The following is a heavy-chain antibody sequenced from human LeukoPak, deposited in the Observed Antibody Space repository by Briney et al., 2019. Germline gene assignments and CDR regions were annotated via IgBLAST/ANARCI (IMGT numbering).Heavy chain of an antibody. V-gene: IGHV3-23*01. CDR2: ISGSGGST. CDR3: AKDPGPSKGSYYYRDY. Sequence: GGSLRLSCVASGFTFSSYAMSWVRQAPGKGLEWVSAISGSGGSTYYADSVKGRFTISRDNSKNTLYLQMNSLRAEDTAVYYCAKDPGPSKGSYYYRDYWGQGTLVTVSS. CDR1: GFTFSSYA. D-gene: IGHD1-26*01. J-gene: IGHJ4*02.